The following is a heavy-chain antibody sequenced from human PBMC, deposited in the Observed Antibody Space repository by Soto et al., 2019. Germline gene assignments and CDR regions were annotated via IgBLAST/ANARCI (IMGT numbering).Heavy chain of an antibody. Sequence: SETXSLTCTVSGGPISSYYWSWIRQPPGKGLEWIGYIYYSGSTNYNPSLKSRVTMSVDTSKNQFSLRLSSLTAADTAIYYCARANWFFDYWGQGTLVTVSS. J-gene: IGHJ4*02. CDR2: IYYSGST. CDR3: ARANWFFDY. D-gene: IGHD7-27*01. CDR1: GGPISSYY. V-gene: IGHV4-59*01.